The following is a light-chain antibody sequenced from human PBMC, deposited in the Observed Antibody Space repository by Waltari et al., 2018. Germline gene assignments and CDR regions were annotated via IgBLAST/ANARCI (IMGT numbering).Light chain of an antibody. CDR1: QSVSKY. Sequence: VLTTSPATLPLPPGERATPPCRASQSVSKYLVWYQQKPGHAPRLLIYAASTRATGIPDRFSGSGFGTDFTLTISRLEPEDFAMYYCQNHVRLPATFGQGTKVEIK. J-gene: IGKJ1*01. CDR3: QNHVRLPAT. V-gene: IGKV3-20*01. CDR2: AAS.